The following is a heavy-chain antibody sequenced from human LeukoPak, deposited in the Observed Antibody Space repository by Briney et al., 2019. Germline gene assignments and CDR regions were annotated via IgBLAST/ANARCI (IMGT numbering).Heavy chain of an antibody. J-gene: IGHJ6*02. Sequence: GRSLRLSCAASGFTFSSYAMRWVRQAPGKGLEWVAVISYDGSNKYYADSVKGRFTISRDNSKNTLYLQMNSLRAEDTAVYYCARTLDIVVVPAAVPSYYYGMDVWGQGTTVTVSS. D-gene: IGHD2-2*01. V-gene: IGHV3-30*04. CDR2: ISYDGSNK. CDR1: GFTFSSYA. CDR3: ARTLDIVVVPAAVPSYYYGMDV.